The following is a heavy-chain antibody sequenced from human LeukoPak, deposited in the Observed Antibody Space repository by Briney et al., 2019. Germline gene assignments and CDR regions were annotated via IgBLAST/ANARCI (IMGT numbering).Heavy chain of an antibody. Sequence: PGGSLRLSCAASGFTFSTYGIHWVRQAPGKGLEWVTFIRYDGSNKYYADSVMGRFTISRDNSENTVYLQMNSLRTDDTAVYYCAKDGSTSPFYYYYYYMDVWGTGTTVTVSS. CDR3: AKDGSTSPFYYYYYYMDV. CDR1: GFTFSTYG. D-gene: IGHD6-6*01. CDR2: IRYDGSNK. V-gene: IGHV3-30*02. J-gene: IGHJ6*03.